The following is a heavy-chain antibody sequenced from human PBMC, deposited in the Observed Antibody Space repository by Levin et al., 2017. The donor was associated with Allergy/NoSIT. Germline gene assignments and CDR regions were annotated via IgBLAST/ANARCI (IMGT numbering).Heavy chain of an antibody. Sequence: GGSLRLSCKGSGYSFTSYWISWVRQMPGKGLEWMGRIDPSDSYTKYSPSFQGHVSISADKSTSTAYLQWSSLRASDTAMYYCARGRYCSSTSCYGAFDIWGQGTMVTVSS. CDR1: GYSFTSYW. CDR3: ARGRYCSSTSCYGAFDI. V-gene: IGHV5-10-1*01. J-gene: IGHJ3*02. CDR2: IDPSDSYT. D-gene: IGHD2-2*01.